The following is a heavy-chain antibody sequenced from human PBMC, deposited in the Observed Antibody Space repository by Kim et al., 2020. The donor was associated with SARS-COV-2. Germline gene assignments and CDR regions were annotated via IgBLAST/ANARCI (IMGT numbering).Heavy chain of an antibody. V-gene: IGHV4-59*13. Sequence: SETLSLTCTVSGGSISSYYWSWIRQPPGKGLEWIGYIYYSGSTNYNPSLKSRVTISVDTSKNQFSLKLSSVTAADTAEYYCARAPIIYDDSSEYYGSGNWFDPWGQGSLVTVCS. J-gene: IGHJ5*02. CDR2: IYYSGST. D-gene: IGHD3-22*01. CDR3: ARAPIIYDDSSEYYGSGNWFDP. CDR1: GGSISSYY.